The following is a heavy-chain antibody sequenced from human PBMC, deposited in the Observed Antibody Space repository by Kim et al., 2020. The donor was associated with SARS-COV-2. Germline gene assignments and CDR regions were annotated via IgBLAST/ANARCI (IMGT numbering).Heavy chain of an antibody. V-gene: IGHV3-30*04. CDR1: GFTFSSYA. J-gene: IGHJ6*02. Sequence: GGSLRLSCAASGFTFSSYAMHWVRQAPGKGLEWVAVISYDGSNKYYADSVKGRFTISRDNSKNTLYLQMNSLRAEDTAVYYCARDSVLWFGELDYYYGMDVWGQGTTVTVSS. CDR3: ARDSVLWFGELDYYYGMDV. D-gene: IGHD3-10*01. CDR2: ISYDGSNK.